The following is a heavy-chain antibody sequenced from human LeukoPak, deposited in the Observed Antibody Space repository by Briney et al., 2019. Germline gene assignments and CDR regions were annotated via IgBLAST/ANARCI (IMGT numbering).Heavy chain of an antibody. J-gene: IGHJ5*02. Sequence: ASVKVSCKASGYTFASYGISWVRQAPGQGLEWMGWISAYNGNTNYAQKLQGRVTMTTDTSTSTAYMELKSLRSDDTAVYYCAKVLYYYDSSGYYPWGQGTLVTVSS. D-gene: IGHD3-22*01. CDR3: AKVLYYYDSSGYYP. CDR2: ISAYNGNT. CDR1: GYTFASYG. V-gene: IGHV1-18*01.